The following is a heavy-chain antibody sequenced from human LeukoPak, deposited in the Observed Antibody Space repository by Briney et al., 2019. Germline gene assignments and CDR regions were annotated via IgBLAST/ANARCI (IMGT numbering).Heavy chain of an antibody. CDR2: ISSSGSTI. D-gene: IGHD3-22*01. CDR3: ARDFDSSGFDY. CDR1: GFTFSGYE. Sequence: GGSLRLSCAASGFTFSGYEMNWVRQAPGKGREWVSYISSSGSTIYYADSVKGRFTISRDNAKNSLYLQMNSLRAEDTAVYYCARDFDSSGFDYWGQGTLVTVSS. V-gene: IGHV3-48*03. J-gene: IGHJ4*02.